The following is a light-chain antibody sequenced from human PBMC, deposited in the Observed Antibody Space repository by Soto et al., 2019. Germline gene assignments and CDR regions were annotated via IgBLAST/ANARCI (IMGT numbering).Light chain of an antibody. CDR2: AAS. V-gene: IGKV1-6*01. J-gene: IGKJ1*01. CDR3: LQDYNYPWT. Sequence: AIQMTQSPSSLSASVGDRVTITCRASQGIRNDLGWYQQKPGKAPKLLIYAASSLQSGVPSRFSGSGSGTDFTLTSSSLQPEDFATYYFLQDYNYPWTFGQGTKVEIK. CDR1: QGIRND.